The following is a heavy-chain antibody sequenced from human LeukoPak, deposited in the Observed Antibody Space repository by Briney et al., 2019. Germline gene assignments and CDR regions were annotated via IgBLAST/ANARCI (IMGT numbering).Heavy chain of an antibody. Sequence: ASVKVSCKASAYTFSGYYIHWVRRAPGQGLEWMGWINFNSGGKIFAEKFQDRVTMARDTSISTAYMELSRLRSDDTAVYYCARQIVSGSMGCDFWGQGTLVTVSS. D-gene: IGHD2-21*01. CDR3: ARQIVSGSMGCDF. CDR2: INFNSGGK. V-gene: IGHV1-2*02. CDR1: AYTFSGYY. J-gene: IGHJ4*02.